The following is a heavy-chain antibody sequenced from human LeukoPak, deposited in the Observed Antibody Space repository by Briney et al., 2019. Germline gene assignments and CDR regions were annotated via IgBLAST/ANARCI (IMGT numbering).Heavy chain of an antibody. D-gene: IGHD1-26*01. Sequence: AGGSLRLSCAASGFTFSSYAMSWVRQAPGKGLEWVSAISGSGGSTYYADSVKGRFTISRDNSKNTLYLQMNSLRAEDTAVYYCAKDREVGATLYGMDVWGQGTTVTVSS. V-gene: IGHV3-23*01. CDR1: GFTFSSYA. CDR2: ISGSGGST. J-gene: IGHJ6*02. CDR3: AKDREVGATLYGMDV.